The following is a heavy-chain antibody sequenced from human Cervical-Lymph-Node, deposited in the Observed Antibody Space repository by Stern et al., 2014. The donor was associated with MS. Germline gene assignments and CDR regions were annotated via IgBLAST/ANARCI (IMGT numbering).Heavy chain of an antibody. CDR3: ATFSTLTTPITF. D-gene: IGHD2/OR15-2a*01. CDR1: GASITRTNW. Sequence: QVQLQESGPGLVKPSGTLSLTCTVSGASITRTNWWTWVRQSPGKGLEWLGEPYYTGATNDTPSPGSGVPISADKSKTQSPLPLSSVTAADTAVYFCATFSTLTTPITFWGQGTLVTVSS. J-gene: IGHJ4*02. CDR2: PYYTGAT. V-gene: IGHV4-4*02.